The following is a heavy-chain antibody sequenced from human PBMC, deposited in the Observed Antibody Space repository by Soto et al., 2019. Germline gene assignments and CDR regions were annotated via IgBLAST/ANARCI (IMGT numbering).Heavy chain of an antibody. J-gene: IGHJ4*02. CDR2: ISSTSNKV. CDR1: GFTHTRYS. Sequence: GLTRRLSCAASGFTHTRYSMNWVRQAPAKGLEWVSSISSTSNKVSYTDSMKGRFTISRDNGKKSLYLEMNSLIAPDTSVEYGGSGSKDLTSSFGYWERETLVTVSS. V-gene: IGHV3-21*01. CDR3: GSGSKDLTSSFGY.